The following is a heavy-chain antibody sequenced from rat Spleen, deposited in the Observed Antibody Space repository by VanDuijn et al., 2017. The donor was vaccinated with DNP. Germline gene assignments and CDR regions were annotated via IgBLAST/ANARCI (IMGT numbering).Heavy chain of an antibody. J-gene: IGHJ2*01. CDR3: VRWYNSGYYFDY. D-gene: IGHD4-3*01. V-gene: IGHV5-22*01. CDR2: SNYAGGST. CDR1: GFTFSDYY. Sequence: EVQLVESGGGLVQPGGSLKLSCAASGFTFSDYYMAWVRQAPTKGLEWVAYSNYAGGSTYNGDSVKGRFTISRANVKSTLYLQMNSLRSEDMATYYCVRWYNSGYYFDYWGQGVMVTVSS.